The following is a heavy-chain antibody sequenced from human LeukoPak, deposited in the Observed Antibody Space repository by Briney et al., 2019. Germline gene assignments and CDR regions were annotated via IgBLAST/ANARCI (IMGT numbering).Heavy chain of an antibody. J-gene: IGHJ5*02. CDR3: ARERLNDYGDYVWFDP. Sequence: SETLSLTCTVSGGSISSGDYYWSWIRQHPGKGLEWIGYIYYSGSTYHNPSLKSRVTISVDTSKNQFSLKLSSVTAADTAVYYCARERLNDYGDYVWFDPWGQGTLVTVSS. V-gene: IGHV4-31*03. D-gene: IGHD4-17*01. CDR1: GGSISSGDYY. CDR2: IYYSGST.